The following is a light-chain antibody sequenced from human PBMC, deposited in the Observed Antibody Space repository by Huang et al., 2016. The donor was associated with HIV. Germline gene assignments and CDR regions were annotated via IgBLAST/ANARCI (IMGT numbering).Light chain of an antibody. CDR3: QQYLSSPLT. Sequence: DIVLTQSPGTLSLSPRERAALSCRASQNITNNFLAWYQQRSGQTPRLLIYGASNRAMGIPDRFSGSGSGTDFTLIISRLEPQDSAVYYCQQYLSSPLTFGGGTNVEIK. CDR2: GAS. V-gene: IGKV3-20*01. CDR1: QNITNNF. J-gene: IGKJ4*01.